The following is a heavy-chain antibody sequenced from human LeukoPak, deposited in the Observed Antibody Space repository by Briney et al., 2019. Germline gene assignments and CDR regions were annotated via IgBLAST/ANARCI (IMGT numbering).Heavy chain of an antibody. CDR1: GYTFSTYA. Sequence: KVSCXASGYTFSTYAIHWVRQAPGQGLEWMGWINAGNGHTKYSQKFQGRVTITRDTSASTAYMELSSLRSEDTAIYYCAILRGTLNNWGQGTLVTVSS. CDR2: INAGNGHT. D-gene: IGHD3-16*01. V-gene: IGHV1-3*01. J-gene: IGHJ4*02. CDR3: AILRGTLNN.